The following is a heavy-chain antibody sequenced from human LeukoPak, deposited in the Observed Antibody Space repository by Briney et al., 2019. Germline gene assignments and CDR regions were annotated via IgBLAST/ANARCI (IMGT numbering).Heavy chain of an antibody. J-gene: IGHJ4*02. CDR2: IIPIFGTA. Sequence: SVKVSCKASGGTFSRYAISWVRQAPGQGLEWMGGIIPIFGTANYAQKFQGRVTITADESTSTAYMELSSLRSEDTAVYYCAAKLDPYDSSGYYRDYWGQGTLVTVSS. D-gene: IGHD3-22*01. CDR1: GGTFSRYA. V-gene: IGHV1-69*01. CDR3: AAKLDPYDSSGYYRDY.